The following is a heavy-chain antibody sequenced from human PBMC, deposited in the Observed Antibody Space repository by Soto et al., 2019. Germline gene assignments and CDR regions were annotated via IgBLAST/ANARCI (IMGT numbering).Heavy chain of an antibody. Sequence: QVQLQQWGAGLLKPSETLSLTCAVYGGSFSGYYWSWIRQPPGKGLEWSGEINHSGSTNYNPSLKSRVTISVDTSKNQFSLKLSSVTAADTAVYYCARGLGSYYDFWSGYRLDYWGQGTLVTVSS. CDR2: INHSGST. J-gene: IGHJ4*02. CDR1: GGSFSGYY. CDR3: ARGLGSYYDFWSGYRLDY. V-gene: IGHV4-34*01. D-gene: IGHD3-3*01.